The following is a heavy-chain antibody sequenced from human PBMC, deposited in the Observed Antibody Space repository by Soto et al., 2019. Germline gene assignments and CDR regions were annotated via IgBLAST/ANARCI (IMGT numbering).Heavy chain of an antibody. J-gene: IGHJ4*02. CDR1: GFTFSSYG. Sequence: QVQLVESGGGVVQPGRSLRVSCAASGFTFSSYGIHWVRQAPGKGLEWVALIWYDGSNKYYADSVKGRFTISRDNSKNTRYLQMNILRAEDTAVYYCARVQGLHYVDYWGQGPLVTVSS. CDR2: IWYDGSNK. V-gene: IGHV3-33*01. CDR3: ARVQGLHYVDY.